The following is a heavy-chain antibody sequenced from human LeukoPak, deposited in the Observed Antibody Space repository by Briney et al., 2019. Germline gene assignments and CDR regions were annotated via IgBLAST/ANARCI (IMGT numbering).Heavy chain of an antibody. V-gene: IGHV3-7*01. CDR3: ARISSSRYYFDF. Sequence: GGSLRLSCGASGFTLSSYWMTWVRQAPGKGLEWVANIKLDGSEKYYVDSVKGRFTISRDDAKNSLNLQMNNLRAEDTAVYYCARISSSRYYFDFWGQGTLVTVSS. D-gene: IGHD6-13*01. J-gene: IGHJ4*02. CDR1: GFTLSSYW. CDR2: IKLDGSEK.